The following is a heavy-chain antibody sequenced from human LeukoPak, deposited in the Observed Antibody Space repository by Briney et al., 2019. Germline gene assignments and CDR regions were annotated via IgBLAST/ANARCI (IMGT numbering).Heavy chain of an antibody. J-gene: IGHJ4*02. D-gene: IGHD2-15*01. CDR3: AKVVAATPDRYFDY. Sequence: ASVKVSCKASGYTFTGYYMHWVRQAPGQGLEWMGWINPNSGGTNYAQKFQGRVTMTRDTSINTAYMELSRLRSDDTAVYYCAKVVAATPDRYFDYWGQGTLFTVSS. V-gene: IGHV1-2*02. CDR2: INPNSGGT. CDR1: GYTFTGYY.